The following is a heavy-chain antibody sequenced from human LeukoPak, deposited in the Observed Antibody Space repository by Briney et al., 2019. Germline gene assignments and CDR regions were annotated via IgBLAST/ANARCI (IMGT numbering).Heavy chain of an antibody. CDR2: AYHRGGP. V-gene: IGHV4-38-2*02. Sequence: PSETLSLTCTVSGDSISSDYYWAWIRQPPGKGLEWIGSAYHRGGPHYNPSLRSRVTILVDTSENQLSLELSSVTAADTAVYYCARALYYFETSGYTFDHWGQGSLVTVSS. CDR3: ARALYYFETSGYTFDH. J-gene: IGHJ4*02. CDR1: GDSISSDYY. D-gene: IGHD3-22*01.